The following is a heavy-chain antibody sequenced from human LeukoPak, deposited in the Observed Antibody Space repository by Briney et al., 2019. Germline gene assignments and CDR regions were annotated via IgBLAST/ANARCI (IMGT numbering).Heavy chain of an antibody. D-gene: IGHD5-24*01. CDR3: ATDHSMANTAWWFDP. V-gene: IGHV1-46*03. J-gene: IGHJ5*02. Sequence: GSVKVSCKASGYTITNNWMHWVRQAPGQGLEWMGVINPSGTGTSYAQKFQDRITMSRDTSTSTVYMELSSLRSEDTAFYYCATDHSMANTAWWFDPWGQGTLVTVSS. CDR1: GYTITNNW. CDR2: INPSGTGT.